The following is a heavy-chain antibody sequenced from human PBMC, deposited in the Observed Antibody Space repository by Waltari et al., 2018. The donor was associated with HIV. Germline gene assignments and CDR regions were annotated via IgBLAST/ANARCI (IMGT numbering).Heavy chain of an antibody. D-gene: IGHD6-19*01. V-gene: IGHV3-7*01. J-gene: IGHJ4*02. CDR2: IKEDGSER. CDR1: GFTFSRSW. Sequence: EVQLVESGGGSVQPGGSLRLSCTVSGFTFSRSWMTWVRQAPGRGLEWVANIKEDGSERSYVESVKGRFIISRDNAKNSLFLQMYGQGAEDTGVYYCARLQWATQNLDFWGQGTLVTVSS. CDR3: ARLQWATQNLDF.